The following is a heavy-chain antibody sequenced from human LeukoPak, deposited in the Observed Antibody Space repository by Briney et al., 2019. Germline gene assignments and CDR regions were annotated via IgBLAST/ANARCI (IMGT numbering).Heavy chain of an antibody. V-gene: IGHV3-21*01. CDR1: GFTFSSYS. CDR2: ISSSSSYI. CDR3: AREVVVAAPVDY. J-gene: IGHJ4*02. D-gene: IGHD2-15*01. Sequence: NAGGSLRLSCAASGFTFSSYSMNWVRQAPGKGLEWVSSISSSSSYIYYADSVKGRFTISRDNAKNSLYLQMNSLRAEDTAVYYCAREVVVAAPVDYWGQGTLVTVSS.